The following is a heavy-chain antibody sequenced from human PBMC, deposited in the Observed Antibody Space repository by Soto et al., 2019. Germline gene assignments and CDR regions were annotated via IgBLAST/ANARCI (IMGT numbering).Heavy chain of an antibody. CDR1: GGTFSSYA. D-gene: IGHD5-12*01. Sequence: SVKVSCKASGGTFSSYAISCVRQAPGQGLEWMGGIIPIFGTANYAQKFQGRVTITADESTSTAYMELSSLRSEDTAVYYCARGCEVATTNYYYGMDVWGQGTTVTVSS. J-gene: IGHJ6*02. V-gene: IGHV1-69*13. CDR2: IIPIFGTA. CDR3: ARGCEVATTNYYYGMDV.